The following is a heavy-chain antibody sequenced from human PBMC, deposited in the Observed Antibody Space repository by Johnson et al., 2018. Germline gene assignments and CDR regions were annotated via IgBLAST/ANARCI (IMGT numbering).Heavy chain of an antibody. CDR3: ARAGYYRFDY. V-gene: IGHV3-74*02. D-gene: IGHD2/OR15-2a*01. Sequence: VQLVQSGGGLMQPGGSLRISCAASGFTFSNYWMHWVRQAPGKGLVWVSRINSDARTIDYADSVKGRFTISRDNAKNTLYLQMDSLRAEDTAVYYCARAGYYRFDYWGPGTLLTVSS. J-gene: IGHJ4*02. CDR2: INSDARTI. CDR1: GFTFSNYW.